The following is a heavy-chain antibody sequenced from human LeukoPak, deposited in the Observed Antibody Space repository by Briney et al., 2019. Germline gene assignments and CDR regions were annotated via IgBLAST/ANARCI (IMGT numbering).Heavy chain of an antibody. V-gene: IGHV1-2*02. CDR1: GYTFTGYY. J-gene: IGHJ5*02. CDR2: INPNSGGT. Sequence: ASVKVSCKASGYTFTGYYMHWVRQAPGQGLEWMGWINPNSGGTNYAQKFQGRVTMTRDTSISTAYMELSRLRSDDTAVYYCARDRTRYNWNQGVWFDPWGQGTLVTVSS. CDR3: ARDRTRYNWNQGVWFDP. D-gene: IGHD1-20*01.